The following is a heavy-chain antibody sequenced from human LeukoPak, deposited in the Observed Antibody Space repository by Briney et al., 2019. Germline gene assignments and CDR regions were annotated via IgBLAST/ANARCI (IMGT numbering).Heavy chain of an antibody. D-gene: IGHD5-24*01. CDR1: GFTFDDYA. V-gene: IGHV3-43D*03. J-gene: IGHJ3*01. CDR3: ARDREMATRLHDAFDF. CDR2: ITWDGDST. Sequence: PGGSLRLSCAASGFTFDDYAMHWVRQAPGEGLEWVSLITWDGDSTYYADSVKGRFTISRDNSKNYLYLQMNSLRAEDTAVYYCARDREMATRLHDAFDFWGQGTMVTVSS.